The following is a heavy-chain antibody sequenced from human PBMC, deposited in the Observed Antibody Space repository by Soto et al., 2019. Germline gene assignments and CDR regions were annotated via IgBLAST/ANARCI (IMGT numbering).Heavy chain of an antibody. D-gene: IGHD3-3*01. CDR3: ARAHPLRKYDFWSGYYGPPYYGMDV. J-gene: IGHJ6*02. Sequence: GGSLRLSCAASGFTSSSYDMHWVRQATGKGLEWVSAIGTAGDTYYPGSVKGRFTISRENAKNSLYLQMNSLRAGDTAVYYCARAHPLRKYDFWSGYYGPPYYGMDVWGQGTTVTVSS. CDR2: IGTAGDT. V-gene: IGHV3-13*01. CDR1: GFTSSSYD.